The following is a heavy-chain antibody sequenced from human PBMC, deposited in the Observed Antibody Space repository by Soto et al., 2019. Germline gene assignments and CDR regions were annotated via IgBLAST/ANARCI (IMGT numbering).Heavy chain of an antibody. J-gene: IGHJ6*02. CDR1: GFTFSSYG. CDR2: ITSSSDTI. V-gene: IGHV3-48*02. Sequence: GSLRLSCAASGFTFSSYGMHWVRQAPGRGLEWVAYITSSSDTIYYSDSVKGRFTISRDNGKNSLFLQMNSLRDEDTAVYYCARVVVVIPPGYYYAMDVWGQGTTVTVSS. CDR3: ARVVVVIPPGYYYAMDV. D-gene: IGHD3-22*01.